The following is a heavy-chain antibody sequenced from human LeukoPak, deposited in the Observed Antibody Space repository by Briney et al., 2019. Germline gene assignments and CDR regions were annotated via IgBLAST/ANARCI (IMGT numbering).Heavy chain of an antibody. CDR1: GYTFTSYA. CDR2: INTNTGNP. CDR3: AREDRWGRWLQLGAFDI. D-gene: IGHD5-24*01. J-gene: IGHJ3*02. V-gene: IGHV7-4-1*02. Sequence: GASVKVSCKASGYTFTSYAMNWVQQAPGQGLEWMGWINTNTGNPTYAQGFTGRFVFSLDTSVSTAYLQISSLKAEDTAVYYCAREDRWGRWLQLGAFDIWGQGTMATVSS.